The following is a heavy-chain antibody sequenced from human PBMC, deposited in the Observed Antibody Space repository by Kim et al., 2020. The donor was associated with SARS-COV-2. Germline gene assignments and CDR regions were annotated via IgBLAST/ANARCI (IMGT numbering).Heavy chain of an antibody. CDR1: GFTFSSYS. CDR2: ISSSSSYI. J-gene: IGHJ6*02. Sequence: GGSLRLSCAASGFTFSSYSMNWVRQAPGKGLEWVSSISSSSSYIYYADSVKGRFTISRDNAKNSLYLQMNSLRAEDTAVYYCARDYDYGSGSYYNGVLGYYGMDVWGQGTTVTVSS. CDR3: ARDYDYGSGSYYNGVLGYYGMDV. V-gene: IGHV3-21*01. D-gene: IGHD3-10*01.